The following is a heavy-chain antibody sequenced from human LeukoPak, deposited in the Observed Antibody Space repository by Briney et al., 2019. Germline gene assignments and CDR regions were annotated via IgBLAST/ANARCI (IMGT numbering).Heavy chain of an antibody. CDR3: ARFGGYWYFDL. D-gene: IGHD3-16*01. CDR2: ISGSGGST. V-gene: IGHV3-23*01. J-gene: IGHJ2*01. Sequence: GGSLRLSCAASGFTFSSYAMSWVRQAPGKGLEWVSAISGSGGSTYYADSVKGRFTISRDNAKNSLYLQMNSLRAEDTAVYYCARFGGYWYFDLWGRGTLVTVSS. CDR1: GFTFSSYA.